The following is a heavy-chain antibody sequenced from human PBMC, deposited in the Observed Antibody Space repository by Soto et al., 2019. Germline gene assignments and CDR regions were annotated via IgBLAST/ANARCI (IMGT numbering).Heavy chain of an antibody. V-gene: IGHV3-23*01. CDR3: ANILVGQWLVPGGY. J-gene: IGHJ4*02. CDR2: SDFSGRLT. D-gene: IGHD6-19*01. Sequence: EVQILESGGALIQPGGSLRLSCAASGFTSSMTWVRQAPGKGLEWVSASDFSGRLTYYADSVKGRFTIFRDTSVNTLFLQMNSLRTEDTAVYYCANILVGQWLVPGGYWGPGTRVTVSS. CDR1: GFTSS.